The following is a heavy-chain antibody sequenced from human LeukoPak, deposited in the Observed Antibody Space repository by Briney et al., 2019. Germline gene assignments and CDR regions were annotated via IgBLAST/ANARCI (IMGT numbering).Heavy chain of an antibody. D-gene: IGHD6-13*01. Sequence: SETLSLTCTVSGGSINNYYWSWIRQPAGKGLEWIGLIYSSGSTSYNPSLKSRVTTSVDTSKSQFSLRLNSVTAADTAVYFCARGSESRSRWYGIYYYYYMDVWGKGTTVTVSS. CDR1: GGSINNYY. CDR2: IYSSGST. J-gene: IGHJ6*03. CDR3: ARGSESRSRWYGIYYYYYMDV. V-gene: IGHV4-4*07.